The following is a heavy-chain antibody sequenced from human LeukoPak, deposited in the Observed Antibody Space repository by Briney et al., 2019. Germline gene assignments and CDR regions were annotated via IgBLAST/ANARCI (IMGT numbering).Heavy chain of an antibody. D-gene: IGHD3-10*01. CDR2: IKQDGSEK. J-gene: IGHJ6*02. Sequence: GGSLRLSCAASGFTFSSYWMSWVRQAPGKGLEWVANIKQDGSEKYYVDSVKGRFTISRDNAKNSLYLQMNSLRAGDTAVYYCAREMVRGYYYYGMDVWGQGTTVTVSS. V-gene: IGHV3-7*01. CDR3: AREMVRGYYYYGMDV. CDR1: GFTFSSYW.